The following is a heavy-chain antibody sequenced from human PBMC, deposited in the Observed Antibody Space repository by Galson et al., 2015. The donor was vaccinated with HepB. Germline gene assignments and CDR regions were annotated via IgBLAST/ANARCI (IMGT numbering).Heavy chain of an antibody. CDR3: AREYYDFWSGYFDAFDI. Sequence: SLRLSCAASGFTVSSNYMSWVRQAPGKGLEWVSVIYSGGSTYYADSVKGRFTISRDNSKNTLYLQMNSLRAEDTAVYYCAREYYDFWSGYFDAFDIWGQGTMVTVSS. CDR1: GFTVSSNY. D-gene: IGHD3-3*01. V-gene: IGHV3-53*01. CDR2: IYSGGST. J-gene: IGHJ3*02.